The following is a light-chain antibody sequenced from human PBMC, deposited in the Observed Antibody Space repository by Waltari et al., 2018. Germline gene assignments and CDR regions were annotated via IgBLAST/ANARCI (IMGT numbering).Light chain of an antibody. V-gene: IGLV2-23*02. Sequence: QSALTQPASVSGSPGQSITISCTGMSSDVGSYNLVSWYQQFPGRAPQLIIYEVDRRPSGMFDRFSGSKSGNTASRTIAGLRAEDEADYYCCSYAGPATFVVFGGGTKLTVL. CDR2: EVD. CDR3: CSYAGPATFVV. J-gene: IGLJ2*01. CDR1: SSDVGSYNL.